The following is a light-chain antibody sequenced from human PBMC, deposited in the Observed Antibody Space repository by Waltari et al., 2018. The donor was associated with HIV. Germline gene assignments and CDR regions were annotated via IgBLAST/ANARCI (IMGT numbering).Light chain of an antibody. CDR1: RSDVGGYNY. CDR2: YVT. J-gene: IGLJ7*01. V-gene: IGLV2-14*03. CDR3: VPYTSTIPLGAV. Sequence: QSALTQPASVSGSPGQSITISCTGTRSDVGGYNYVSWYQQHPGQAPKLIIYYVTDRPSGFSNRFSGSKSGNPSSLTISGLQAEDEADYYCVPYTSTIPLGAVFGGGTQLTVL.